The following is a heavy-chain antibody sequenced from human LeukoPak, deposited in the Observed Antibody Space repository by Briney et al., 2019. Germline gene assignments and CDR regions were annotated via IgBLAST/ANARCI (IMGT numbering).Heavy chain of an antibody. D-gene: IGHD3-10*01. J-gene: IGHJ4*02. CDR1: GFTFSSHG. V-gene: IGHV3-23*01. CDR3: TVGFYDSGSSLSALDH. Sequence: GGSLRLSCAASGFTFSSHGMSWVRQAPGKGLQWVSGISVSGGTTHYADSVKGRFTISRDNSKHTLYLQMNSLRAEDTALYYCTVGFYDSGSSLSALDHWGQGTLVTVSS. CDR2: ISVSGGTT.